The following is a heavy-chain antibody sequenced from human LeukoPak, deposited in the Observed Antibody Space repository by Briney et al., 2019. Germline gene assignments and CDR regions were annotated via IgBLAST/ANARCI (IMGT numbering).Heavy chain of an antibody. D-gene: IGHD7-27*01. J-gene: IGHJ6*03. V-gene: IGHV3-7*01. CDR1: GFTFSSYW. Sequence: PGGSLRLSCAASGFTFSSYWMSWARQAPGKGLEWVANIKQDGSEKYYVDSVKGRFTISRDNAKNSLYLQMNSLRAEDTAVYYCARSQLGYYYYMDVWGKGTTVTVSS. CDR3: ARSQLGYYYYMDV. CDR2: IKQDGSEK.